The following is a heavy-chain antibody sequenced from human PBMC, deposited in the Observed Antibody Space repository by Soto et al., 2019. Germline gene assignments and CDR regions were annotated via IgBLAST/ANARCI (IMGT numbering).Heavy chain of an antibody. CDR3: GRKGEYCSSTSCYGAFDI. Sequence: LVKVSCKASGGTFSSYTISWVRQAPGQGVEWMGRIIPILGIANYAQKFQGRVTITADKSTSTAYMELSSLRSEDTAVYYCGRKGEYCSSTSCYGAFDIWGQGTMVTVSS. J-gene: IGHJ3*02. CDR2: IIPILGIA. CDR1: GGTFSSYT. V-gene: IGHV1-69*02. D-gene: IGHD2-2*01.